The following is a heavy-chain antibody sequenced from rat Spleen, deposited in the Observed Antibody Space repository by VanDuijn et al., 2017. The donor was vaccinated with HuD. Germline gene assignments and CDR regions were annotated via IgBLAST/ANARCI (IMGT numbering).Heavy chain of an antibody. Sequence: EVKLVESGGGLVQPGGSLKLSCEASGFNFNDYWMGWVRQAPGKGLEWIAEFNKDSRTIKYVPSLKDKFTISRDNAQNTLYLQMSKLGSEDTATYYCVREERGVDYWGQGVMVTVSS. CDR2: FNKDSRTI. CDR3: VREERGVDY. J-gene: IGHJ2*01. CDR1: GFNFNDYW. V-gene: IGHV4-2*01.